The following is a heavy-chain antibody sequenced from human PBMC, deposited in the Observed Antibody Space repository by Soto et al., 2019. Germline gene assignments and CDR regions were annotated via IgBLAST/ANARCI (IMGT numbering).Heavy chain of an antibody. V-gene: IGHV3-30*18. J-gene: IGHJ6*02. CDR1: GFTFSSYG. CDR2: ISYDGRNK. CDR3: VKDGSSGWPYYYGLDV. D-gene: IGHD6-19*01. Sequence: GGSLRLSCAASGFTFSSYGMHWVRQAPCKGLEWVAVISYDGRNKYYADSVKGRFTISRDNSKNTLYLQMSSLRAEDTAVYYCVKDGSSGWPYYYGLDVWGQGTTVTVSS.